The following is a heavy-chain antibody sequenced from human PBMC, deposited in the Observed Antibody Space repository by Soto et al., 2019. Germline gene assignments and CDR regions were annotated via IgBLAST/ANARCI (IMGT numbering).Heavy chain of an antibody. CDR1: GGSISSGGYY. D-gene: IGHD3-10*01. V-gene: IGHV4-31*03. CDR2: IYYSGST. Sequence: SETLSLTCTVSGGSISSGGYYWSWIRQHPGKGLEWIGYIYYSGSTYYNPSLKSRVTISVDTSKNQFSLKLSSVTAADTAVYYCARGLRGSNNWFDPWGQGTLVTVSS. J-gene: IGHJ5*02. CDR3: ARGLRGSNNWFDP.